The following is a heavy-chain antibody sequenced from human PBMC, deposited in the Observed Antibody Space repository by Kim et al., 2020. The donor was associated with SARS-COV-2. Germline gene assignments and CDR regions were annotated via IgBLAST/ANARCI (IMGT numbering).Heavy chain of an antibody. J-gene: IGHJ4*02. CDR2: INTGSANT. Sequence: ASVKVSCKASGYTFTNYAMHWVRQAPGQRLEWMGWINTGSANTKYSQKFQGRVTFTRDTSATTAYMELSSLRSEDTAVYYCARDGGGSLYDWGQGTLVTVPS. V-gene: IGHV1-3*04. CDR3: ARDGGGSLYD. D-gene: IGHD6-13*01. CDR1: GYTFTNYA.